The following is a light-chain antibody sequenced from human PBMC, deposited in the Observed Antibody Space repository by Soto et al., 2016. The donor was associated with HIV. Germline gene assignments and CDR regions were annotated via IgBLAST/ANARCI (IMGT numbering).Light chain of an antibody. V-gene: IGKV1-5*03. CDR2: KAS. CDR1: QSINKW. Sequence: ITCRASQSINKWLAWYQQKPGKAPNLLIYKASTSQSGVPSTFSGSGSGTEFTLIISSLQPDDFATYYCQHSDAFGQGTKLEIK. CDR3: QHSDA. J-gene: IGKJ2*01.